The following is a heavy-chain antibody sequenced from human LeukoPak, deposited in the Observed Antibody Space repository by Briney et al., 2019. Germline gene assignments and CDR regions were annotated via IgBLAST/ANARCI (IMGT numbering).Heavy chain of an antibody. Sequence: PSETLSLTCTVSGDSLSSYFWCWIRQPPGKGEGWGGYVYDSVSTNHTTSLKRRVAISLDTSNNQTPLMLRSVTASDPTVYYYSIATYYYDSSGPVGSTPYFDYWGQGTLVTVSS. CDR3: SIATYYYDSSGPVGSTPYFDY. CDR1: GDSLSSYF. J-gene: IGHJ4*02. CDR2: VYDSVST. D-gene: IGHD3-22*01. V-gene: IGHV4-59*01.